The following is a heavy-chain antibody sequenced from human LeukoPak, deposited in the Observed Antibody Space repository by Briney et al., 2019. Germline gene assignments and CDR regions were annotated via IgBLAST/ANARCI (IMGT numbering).Heavy chain of an antibody. J-gene: IGHJ6*03. CDR1: GGSISDYY. Sequence: SETLSLTRTVSGGSISDYYWNWIRQPPGKGLEWIGYIYYSGSTTYNPSLKSRVTMSVDTAKNQFSLTVRSVTAADTAVYYCARGDFCSKSNCYLRPMDVWGKGTTVSVSS. V-gene: IGHV4-59*01. D-gene: IGHD3-3*01. CDR3: ARGDFCSKSNCYLRPMDV. CDR2: IYYSGST.